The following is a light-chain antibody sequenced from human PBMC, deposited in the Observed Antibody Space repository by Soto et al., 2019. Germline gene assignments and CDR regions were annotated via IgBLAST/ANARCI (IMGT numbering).Light chain of an antibody. Sequence: EIVLTQSPGTLSLSPGERATLSCRASQSVSNTYLAWYQQKPGQAPRLLIYDASSRATGIPDRCSGSRSATDFTHHISRLETEDFAVYYYQQYGRSPGLFTFGPGTRVDIK. V-gene: IGKV3-20*01. CDR3: QQYGRSPGLFT. J-gene: IGKJ3*01. CDR1: QSVSNTY. CDR2: DAS.